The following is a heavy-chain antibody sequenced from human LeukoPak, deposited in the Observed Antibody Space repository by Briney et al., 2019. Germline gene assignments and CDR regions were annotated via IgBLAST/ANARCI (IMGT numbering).Heavy chain of an antibody. V-gene: IGHV5-51*01. D-gene: IGHD6-13*01. Sequence: TGEPLKISCKGSGYRFTSYWIAWVRQMPGKGLEAMGIIYPGDSDTRYSPSFQGQVTISADKSISTAYLQWSSLKASDTAMYYGARGLGYSGSCYFDYWGQGTLVTVSS. CDR1: GYRFTSYW. CDR2: IYPGDSDT. CDR3: ARGLGYSGSCYFDY. J-gene: IGHJ4*02.